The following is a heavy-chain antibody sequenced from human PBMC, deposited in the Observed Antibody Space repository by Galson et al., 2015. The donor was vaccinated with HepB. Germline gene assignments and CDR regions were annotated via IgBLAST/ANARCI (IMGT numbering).Heavy chain of an antibody. J-gene: IGHJ4*02. CDR1: GFTFSSYS. V-gene: IGHV3-21*01. CDR2: ISSSSSYI. CDR3: ARDGFVRSKAFSGFDY. D-gene: IGHD3-10*01. Sequence: SLRLSCAASGFTFSSYSMNWVRQAPGKGLEWVSSISSSSSYIYYADSVKGRFTISRDNAKNSLYLQMNSLRAEDTAVYYCARDGFVRSKAFSGFDYWGQGTLVTVSS.